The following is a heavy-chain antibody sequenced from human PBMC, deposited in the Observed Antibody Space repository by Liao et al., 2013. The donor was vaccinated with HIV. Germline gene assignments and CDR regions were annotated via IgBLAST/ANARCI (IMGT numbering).Heavy chain of an antibody. Sequence: QVQLQESGPGLVKPSETLSLTCTVSGGSISSYYWSWIRQPAGKGLEWIGRIYTSGSTNYNPSLKSRVTMSVDTSKNQFSLRLSSVTAADTAVYYCARAREGAVVTYDAFDIWGQGTMVTVSS. D-gene: IGHD6-19*01. J-gene: IGHJ3*02. CDR2: IYTSGST. CDR1: GGSISSYY. CDR3: ARAREGAVVTYDAFDI. V-gene: IGHV4-4*07.